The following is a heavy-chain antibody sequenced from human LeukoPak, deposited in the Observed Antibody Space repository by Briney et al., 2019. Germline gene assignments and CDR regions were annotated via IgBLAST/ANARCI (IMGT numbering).Heavy chain of an antibody. V-gene: IGHV4-59*08. CDR3: ARFSPRAMGNYLDF. CDR2: IYYSGST. D-gene: IGHD7-27*01. J-gene: IGHJ4*02. CDR1: GGSISSYY. Sequence: PPETLSLTCTVSGGSISSYYWSWIRQPPGKGLEWIGYIYYSGSTNYNPSLKSRVTISVDTSKNQFSLKLSSVTAADTAVYYCARFSPRAMGNYLDFWGQGTLVTVSS.